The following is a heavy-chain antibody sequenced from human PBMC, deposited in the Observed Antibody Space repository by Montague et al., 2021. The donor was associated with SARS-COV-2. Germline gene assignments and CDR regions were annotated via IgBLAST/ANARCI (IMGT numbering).Heavy chain of an antibody. CDR3: ARVRLVYYLDY. CDR1: GTSISSGGYY. V-gene: IGHV4-31*03. CDR2: IFHTGRA. J-gene: IGHJ4*02. Sequence: TLSLTCTVSGTSISSGGYYWTWIRQHPGKGLEWIGYIFHTGRAYYNPSLETRVNISVDTSNNLFSLGLSSVTAADTAMYFCARVRLVYYLDYWGQGTLVTVSS.